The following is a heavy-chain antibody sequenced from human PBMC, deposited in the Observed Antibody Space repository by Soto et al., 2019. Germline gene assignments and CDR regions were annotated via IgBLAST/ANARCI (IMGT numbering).Heavy chain of an antibody. CDR1: GYTFTNYG. V-gene: IGHV1-18*01. CDR2: INTYNGNT. D-gene: IGHD2-15*01. Sequence: GASVKVSCKASGYTFTNYGISWVRQAPGQGLEFMGWINTYNGNTKYPQKFQGRVTMTADTSTSTAYMELRSLRSDDTAVYYCCSSQNPNSFDYWGQGTLVIGSS. CDR3: CSSQNPNSFDY. J-gene: IGHJ4*02.